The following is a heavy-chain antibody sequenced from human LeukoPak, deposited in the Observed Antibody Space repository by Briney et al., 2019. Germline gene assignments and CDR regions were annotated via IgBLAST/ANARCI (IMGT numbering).Heavy chain of an antibody. V-gene: IGHV1-2*02. D-gene: IGHD2-2*01. CDR3: ARDSYCSSTSCYRESYYGMDV. CDR2: INPNSGGT. CDR1: GYTFTGYS. J-gene: IGHJ6*02. Sequence: ASVKVSCKASGYTFTGYSMHWVRQAPGQGLEWMGWINPNSGGTNYAQKFQGRVIMTRDTSISTAYMELSRLRSDDTAVYYCARDSYCSSTSCYRESYYGMDVWGQGTTVTVSS.